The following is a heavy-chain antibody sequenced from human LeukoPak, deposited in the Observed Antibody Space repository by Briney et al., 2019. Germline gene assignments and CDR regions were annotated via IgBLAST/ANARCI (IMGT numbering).Heavy chain of an antibody. Sequence: PSETLSLTCTVSGGSISSYYWSWIRQPPGKGLEWIGYIYYSGSTNYNPSLKSRVTLSVDTSKNQFSLKLSSVTAADTAVYYCAREVEDSYGAFDIWGQGTMVTVSS. CDR3: AREVEDSYGAFDI. J-gene: IGHJ3*02. CDR1: GGSISSYY. D-gene: IGHD3-16*01. CDR2: IYYSGST. V-gene: IGHV4-59*01.